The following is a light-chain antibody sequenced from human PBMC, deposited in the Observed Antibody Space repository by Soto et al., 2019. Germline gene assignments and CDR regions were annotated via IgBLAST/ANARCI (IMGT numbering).Light chain of an antibody. CDR1: QSLLDTDDGKTY. J-gene: IGKJ1*01. CDR2: TLS. Sequence: IVLTQTPLSLPVTPGEPASISCRSSQSLLDTDDGKTYLDWYLQKPGQSPQLLIYTLSSRAHRVPDRFSGSGSGTDFTLKISRVEAEDVGVYYCMQRIEFPWTFGQGTKVEIK. CDR3: MQRIEFPWT. V-gene: IGKV2-40*01.